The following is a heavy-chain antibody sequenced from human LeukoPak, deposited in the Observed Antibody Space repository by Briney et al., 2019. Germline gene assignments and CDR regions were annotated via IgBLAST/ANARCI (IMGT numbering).Heavy chain of an antibody. V-gene: IGHV3-7*03. J-gene: IGHJ4*02. CDR1: GFTFSSYW. D-gene: IGHD3-22*01. CDR2: IKQDGSEK. Sequence: GGSLRLSCAASGFTFSSYWMTWVRQVPGKGLEWVANIKQDGSEKNYVDAVKGRFTISRDNSKNTLYLQMNSLRAEDTAVYYCAKDPTYYYDSSGYYYGGYFDYWGQGTLVTVSS. CDR3: AKDPTYYYDSSGYYYGGYFDY.